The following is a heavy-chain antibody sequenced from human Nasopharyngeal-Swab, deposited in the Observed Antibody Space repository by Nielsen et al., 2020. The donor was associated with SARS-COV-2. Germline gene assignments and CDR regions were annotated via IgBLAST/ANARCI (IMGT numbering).Heavy chain of an antibody. V-gene: IGHV4-34*01. D-gene: IGHD3-9*01. J-gene: IGHJ5*02. CDR3: ARGGPLLRYFPRNWFDP. Sequence: WIRQPPGKGLEWIGEINHSGSTNYNPSLKSRVTISVDTSKNQFSLKLSFVTAADTAVYYCARGGPLLRYFPRNWFDPWGQGTRV. CDR2: INHSGST.